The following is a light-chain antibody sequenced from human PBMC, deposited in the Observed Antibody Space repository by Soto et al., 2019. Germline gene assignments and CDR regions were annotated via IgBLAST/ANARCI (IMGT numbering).Light chain of an antibody. Sequence: DIQMTQSPSSLSASVGNRVTITCRASQSISTYLNWYQKKPGKAPKLLVYDASTLQSGVPSTFSGSGSGTDFTLTISSLQPEDFATYYCQQSASTPITFGQGTRLEIK. J-gene: IGKJ5*01. CDR2: DAS. CDR1: QSISTY. CDR3: QQSASTPIT. V-gene: IGKV1-39*01.